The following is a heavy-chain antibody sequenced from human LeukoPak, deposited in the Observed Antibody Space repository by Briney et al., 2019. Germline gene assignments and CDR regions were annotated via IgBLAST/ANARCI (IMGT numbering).Heavy chain of an antibody. CDR1: GGTFNNSA. CDR3: ARDVHGDYGSGWFDP. J-gene: IGHJ5*02. CDR2: IMPLFGTA. V-gene: IGHV1-69*05. Sequence: SVKVSCKTSGGTFNNSAISWVRQAPGQGLEWLGGIMPLFGTAGYAQKFLGRVTITKDESTRTVYLELTSLTSDDTAVYYCARDVHGDYGSGWFDPWGQGTLVSVSS. D-gene: IGHD4-17*01.